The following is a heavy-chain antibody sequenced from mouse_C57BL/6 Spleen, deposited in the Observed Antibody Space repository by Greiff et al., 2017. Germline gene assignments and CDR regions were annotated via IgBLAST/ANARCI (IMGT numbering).Heavy chain of an antibody. CDR2: ISYDGSN. CDR1: GYSITSGYY. D-gene: IGHD2-4*01. J-gene: IGHJ3*01. CDR3: ASHYDFSWFAY. Sequence: EVQLVESGPDLVKPSQSLSLTCSVTGYSITSGYYWNWIRQFPGNKLEWLGYISYDGSNNYNPSLKNRISITRDTSKNQLFLKLNSVTTEDTATYYCASHYDFSWFAYWGQGTLVTVSA. V-gene: IGHV3-6*01.